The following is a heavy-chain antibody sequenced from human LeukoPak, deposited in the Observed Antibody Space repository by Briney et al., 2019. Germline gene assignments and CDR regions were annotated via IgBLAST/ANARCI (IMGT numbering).Heavy chain of an antibody. CDR2: ISGSGGST. J-gene: IGHJ5*02. V-gene: IGHV3-23*01. Sequence: HPGGSLRLSCAASGFTFSSYAMSWVRQAPGKGLEWVSAISGSGGSTYYAGSVKGRFTISRDNSKNTLYLQMNSLRAEDTAVYYCAKDRSDYDFWSGPNWFDPWGQGTLVTVSS. CDR1: GFTFSSYA. CDR3: AKDRSDYDFWSGPNWFDP. D-gene: IGHD3-3*01.